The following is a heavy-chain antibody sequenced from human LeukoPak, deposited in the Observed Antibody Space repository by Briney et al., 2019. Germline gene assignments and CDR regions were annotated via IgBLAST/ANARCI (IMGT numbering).Heavy chain of an antibody. Sequence: GGSLRLCCAASGFNFDDYGMSWVRQAPGKGLEWVSGINWNGGSTGYADSVKGRFTISRDNAKNSLFLQMNSLRAEDTALYYCARGEIVGYCSGGSCYRPIDIWGQGTMVTVSS. J-gene: IGHJ3*02. V-gene: IGHV3-20*04. CDR1: GFNFDDYG. CDR2: INWNGGST. CDR3: ARGEIVGYCSGGSCYRPIDI. D-gene: IGHD2-15*01.